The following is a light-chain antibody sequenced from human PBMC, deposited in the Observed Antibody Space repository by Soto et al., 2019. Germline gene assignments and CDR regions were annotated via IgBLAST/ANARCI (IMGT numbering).Light chain of an antibody. Sequence: SYELTQPPSVSVAPGKTARITCGGNNSGSKSVHWYQQKPGQAPVLVIYYDSDRPSGIPERFSGSNSGNTATLTISRVEAGDEADYYCQVWDSSSDWVFGGGTKLTVL. J-gene: IGLJ3*02. CDR3: QVWDSSSDWV. CDR2: YDS. CDR1: NSGSKS. V-gene: IGLV3-21*04.